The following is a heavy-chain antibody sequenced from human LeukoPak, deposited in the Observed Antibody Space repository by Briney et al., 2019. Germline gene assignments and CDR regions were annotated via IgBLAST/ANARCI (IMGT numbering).Heavy chain of an antibody. D-gene: IGHD6-19*01. V-gene: IGHV1-8*01. CDR2: MNPNSGDT. CDR3: AVGDARAVANAFDI. CDR1: GYTFTSYD. Sequence: ASVNASCKASGYTFTSYDFNWVRQAPGQGLEWMGWMNPNSGDTGYAQQFQGRVTMTRTTSISTAYMELTHLRSEDTAVYYCAVGDARAVANAFDIWGQGTKVTVSS. J-gene: IGHJ3*02.